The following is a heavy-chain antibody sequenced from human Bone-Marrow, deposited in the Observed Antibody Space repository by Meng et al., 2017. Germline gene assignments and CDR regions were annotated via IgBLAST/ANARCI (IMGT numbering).Heavy chain of an antibody. CDR1: GFTFSSYG. D-gene: IGHD1-14*01. J-gene: IGHJ4*02. V-gene: IGHV3-33*01. Sequence: GESLKISCAASGFTFSSYGMHWVRQAPGKGLEWVAVIWYDGSNKYYADSVKGRFTISRDNSKNTLYLQMNSLRAEDTAVYYCARDIGGNFDYWGQGTLVTVSS. CDR3: ARDIGGNFDY. CDR2: IWYDGSNK.